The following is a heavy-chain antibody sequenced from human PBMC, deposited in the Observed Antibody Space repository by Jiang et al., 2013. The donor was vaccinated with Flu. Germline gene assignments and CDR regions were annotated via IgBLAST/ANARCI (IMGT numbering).Heavy chain of an antibody. CDR1: GDTFSSHT. V-gene: IGHV1-69*02. CDR3: ARGGNADYPGYFDS. Sequence: EVKKPGSSVKVSCQASGDTFSSHTINWVRQAPGQGLKWVGRVIPMIGISTYAENLQGRVTITADKSTSTAHLEVNNLTSEDTAVYYCARGGNADYPGYFDSWGQGTLVTVSS. CDR2: VIPMIGIS. D-gene: IGHD3-16*01. J-gene: IGHJ4*02.